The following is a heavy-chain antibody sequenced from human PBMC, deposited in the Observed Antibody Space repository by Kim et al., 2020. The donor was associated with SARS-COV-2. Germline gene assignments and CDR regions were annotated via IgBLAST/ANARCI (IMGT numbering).Heavy chain of an antibody. D-gene: IGHD2-2*03. CDR3: ARLRPGYCSTTSCET. J-gene: IGHJ4*02. V-gene: IGHV4-39*01. Sequence: PPLKSRVTISVDTSKNQFSLKLSSVTAADTAVYYCARLRPGYCSTTSCETWGQGTLVTVSS.